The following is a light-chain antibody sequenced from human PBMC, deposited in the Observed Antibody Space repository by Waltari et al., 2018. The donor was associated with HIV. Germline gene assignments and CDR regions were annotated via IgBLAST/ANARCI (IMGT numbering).Light chain of an antibody. V-gene: IGKV3-20*01. Sequence: EIVLRQSPGTLSLSPGERATLSCRASQSVSSSYLAWYQHKPGQAPRLLIYGATSRATDIPDRFSGSGSGTDFTLTISRLEPEDFAVYFCQQYGTSFTFGPGTKVDIK. CDR3: QQYGTSFT. CDR2: GAT. J-gene: IGKJ3*01. CDR1: QSVSSSY.